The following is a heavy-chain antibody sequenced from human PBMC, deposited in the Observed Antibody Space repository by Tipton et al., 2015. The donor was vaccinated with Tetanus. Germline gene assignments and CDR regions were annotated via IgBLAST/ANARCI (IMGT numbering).Heavy chain of an antibody. CDR3: AKDIKSRYYGSGAHFDY. J-gene: IGHJ4*02. V-gene: IGHV3-9*01. CDR2: ISWNSGSI. CDR1: GFTFDDYA. D-gene: IGHD3-10*01. Sequence: SLRLSCAASGFTFDDYAMHWVRQAPGKGLEWVSGISWNSGSIGHADSVKGRFTISRDNAKNSLYLQMNSLRAEDTALYYCAKDIKSRYYGSGAHFDYWGQGTLVTVSS.